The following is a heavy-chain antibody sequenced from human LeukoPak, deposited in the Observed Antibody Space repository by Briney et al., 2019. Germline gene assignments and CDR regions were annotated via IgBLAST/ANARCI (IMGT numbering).Heavy chain of an antibody. CDR3: ARGPELERFDY. Sequence: ASVKVSCKASGGTFNTYTITWVRQALGQGLEWMGGIIPIFGTANYAQKFQGRVTITTDESTSTAYMELSSLRSDDTAVYYCARGPELERFDYWGQGTLVTVSS. J-gene: IGHJ4*02. V-gene: IGHV1-69*05. CDR1: GGTFNTYT. CDR2: IIPIFGTA. D-gene: IGHD1-1*01.